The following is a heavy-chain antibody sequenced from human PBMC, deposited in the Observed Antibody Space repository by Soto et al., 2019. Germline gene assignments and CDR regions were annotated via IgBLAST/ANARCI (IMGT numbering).Heavy chain of an antibody. CDR2: ISYDGSNK. J-gene: IGHJ4*02. V-gene: IGHV3-30-3*01. Sequence: PGGSLRLSCAASGFTFSSYAMHWVRQAPGKGLEWVAVISYDGSNKYYADSVKGRFTISRDNSKNTLYLQMNSLRAEDTAVYYCARAYYDSSGYYHYHYWGQGTLVTVSS. CDR3: ARAYYDSSGYYHYHY. D-gene: IGHD3-22*01. CDR1: GFTFSSYA.